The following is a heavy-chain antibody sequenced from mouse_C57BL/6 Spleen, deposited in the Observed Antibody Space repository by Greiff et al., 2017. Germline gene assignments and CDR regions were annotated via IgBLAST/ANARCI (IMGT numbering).Heavy chain of an antibody. CDR2: ISYDGSN. CDR3: ASGGDDDDEDWYFDV. Sequence: VQLKQSGPGLVKPSQSLSLTCSVTGYSITSGYYWNWIRQFPGNKLEWRGYISYDGSNNYNPSLKNRISITRDTSKNQFFRKLNSVTTEDTATYYCASGGDDDDEDWYFDVWGTGTTVTVSS. J-gene: IGHJ1*03. CDR1: GYSITSGYY. V-gene: IGHV3-6*01. D-gene: IGHD2-4*01.